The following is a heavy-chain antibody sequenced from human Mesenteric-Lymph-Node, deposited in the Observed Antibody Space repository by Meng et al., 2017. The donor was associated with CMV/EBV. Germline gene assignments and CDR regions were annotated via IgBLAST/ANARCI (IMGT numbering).Heavy chain of an antibody. V-gene: IGHV3-30-3*02. Sequence: GGSLRLSCAASGFTFSSHAIHWVRQAPGKGLEWVSLISNDGTIKLYSDSVEGRFTISRDNFENNIDLQMNSLRAEDTAVYYCAKLVGYCSSTSCRPRGMDVWGQGTTVTVSS. J-gene: IGHJ6*02. CDR1: GFTFSSHA. D-gene: IGHD2-2*01. CDR2: ISNDGTIK. CDR3: AKLVGYCSSTSCRPRGMDV.